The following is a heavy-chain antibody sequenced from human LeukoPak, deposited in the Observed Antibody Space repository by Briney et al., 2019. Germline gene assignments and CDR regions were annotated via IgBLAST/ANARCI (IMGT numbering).Heavy chain of an antibody. CDR1: GGSISSYY. CDR2: IYYSGST. CDR3: ARATQGTGYDAFDI. J-gene: IGHJ3*02. Sequence: SETLSLTCTVSGGSISSYYWSWIRQPPGKGLEWIGYIYYSGSTNYNPSLKSRVTISVDTSKNQFSLKLSSVTAAETAVYYCARATQGTGYDAFDIWGQGTMVTVSS. D-gene: IGHD1-1*01. V-gene: IGHV4-59*01.